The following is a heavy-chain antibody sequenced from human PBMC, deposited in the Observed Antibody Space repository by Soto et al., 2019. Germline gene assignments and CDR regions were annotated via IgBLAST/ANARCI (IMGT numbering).Heavy chain of an antibody. D-gene: IGHD6-13*01. J-gene: IGHJ4*02. Sequence: QVQLQESGPGLVKPSQTLSLTCTVSGGSISSGDYYWSWIRQPPGKGLEWIGYIYYSGSTYYNPSLKRRVTISVDTSKNQFSLKLSSVTAADTAVYYCARDNEQQLMAFDYWGQGTLVTVSS. CDR1: GGSISSGDYY. V-gene: IGHV4-30-4*01. CDR2: IYYSGST. CDR3: ARDNEQQLMAFDY.